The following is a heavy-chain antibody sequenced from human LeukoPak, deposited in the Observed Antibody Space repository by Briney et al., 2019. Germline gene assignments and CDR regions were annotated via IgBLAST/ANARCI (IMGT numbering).Heavy chain of an antibody. CDR3: ATFRQVLLPFET. CDR2: IFPSGGEI. CDR1: GFTFSTFA. Sequence: GGSLRLSCAASGFTFSTFAMIWVRQPPGKGLEWVSSIFPSGGEIHYAVSERGRFTISRDISKRTLSLRMHSLRAEDTAIYYCATFRQVLLPFETWGQGTLVTVSS. J-gene: IGHJ5*02. V-gene: IGHV3-23*01. D-gene: IGHD2-8*02.